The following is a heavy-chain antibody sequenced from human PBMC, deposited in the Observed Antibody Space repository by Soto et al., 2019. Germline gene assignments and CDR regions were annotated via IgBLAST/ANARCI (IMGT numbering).Heavy chain of an antibody. D-gene: IGHD4-4*01. J-gene: IGHJ4*02. V-gene: IGHV1-18*01. CDR3: ARGQTSTVTKCSSDY. CDR2: ISAYNGNT. CDR1: GYTFTSYG. Sequence: ASVKVSCKASGYTFTSYGISWVRQAPGQGLEWMGWISAYNGNTNYAQKLQGRVTMTTDTSTSTAYMELRSLRSDDTAVYYCARGQTSTVTKCSSDYRGTGTLVTLSS.